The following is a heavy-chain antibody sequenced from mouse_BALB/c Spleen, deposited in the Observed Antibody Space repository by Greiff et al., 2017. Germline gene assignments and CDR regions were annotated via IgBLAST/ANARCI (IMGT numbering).Heavy chain of an antibody. V-gene: IGHV1-4*02. J-gene: IGHJ2*01. CDR3: AYYYGYEGDY. CDR1: GYTFTSYT. CDR2: INPSSGYT. Sequence: QVQLQQSAAELARPGASVKMSCKASGYTFTSYTMHWVKQRPGQGLEWIGYINPSSGYTEYNQKFKDKTTLTADKSSSTAYMQLSSLTSEDSAVYYCAYYYGYEGDYWGQGTTLTVSS. D-gene: IGHD1-2*01.